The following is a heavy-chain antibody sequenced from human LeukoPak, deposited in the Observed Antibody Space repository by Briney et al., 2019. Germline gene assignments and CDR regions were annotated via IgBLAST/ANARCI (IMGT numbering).Heavy chain of an antibody. V-gene: IGHV5-51*01. CDR1: GYSLTSFW. CDR2: IYPGDSDT. D-gene: IGHD2-21*02. Sequence: GESLKISCKGSGYSLTSFWIAWVRQMPGKGLEWMGIIYPGDSDTRYSPSFQGQVTISVDKSISTAYLQWSSLKASDTAMYYCARDCGGDCYSAEDAFDIWGQGTMVTVSS. CDR3: ARDCGGDCYSAEDAFDI. J-gene: IGHJ3*02.